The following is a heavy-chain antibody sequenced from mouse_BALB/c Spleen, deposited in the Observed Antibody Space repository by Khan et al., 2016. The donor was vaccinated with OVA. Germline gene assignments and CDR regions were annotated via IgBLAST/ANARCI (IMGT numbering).Heavy chain of an antibody. J-gene: IGHJ2*01. CDR1: GYTFTNNG. Sequence: QIQLVQSGPELKKPGETIKISCKASGYTFTNNGVNWVKQAPGKGLKWMGSINTYTGESKYADDFKGRFTFSLEISASTAYLQFNNIKNEDTATYSCARSMPHYYGSRYFDYWGQGTTLTVSS. V-gene: IGHV9-3-1*01. D-gene: IGHD1-1*01. CDR2: INTYTGES. CDR3: ARSMPHYYGSRYFDY.